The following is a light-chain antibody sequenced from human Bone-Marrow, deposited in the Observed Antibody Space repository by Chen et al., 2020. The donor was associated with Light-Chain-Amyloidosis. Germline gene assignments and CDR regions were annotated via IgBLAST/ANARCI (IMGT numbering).Light chain of an antibody. CDR1: DSNIGNNY. J-gene: IGLJ2*01. CDR3: GTWDTSLGAII. V-gene: IGLV1-51*01. CDR2: DNN. Sequence: QSVLTQPPSVSATPGQKVTISRSGSDSNIGNNYVSWYQQFPGTAPRLLIYDNNKRPSGIPDRFSGSKSGTSATLGITGLQTGDEAEYYCGTWDTSLGAIIFGGGTKVTVL.